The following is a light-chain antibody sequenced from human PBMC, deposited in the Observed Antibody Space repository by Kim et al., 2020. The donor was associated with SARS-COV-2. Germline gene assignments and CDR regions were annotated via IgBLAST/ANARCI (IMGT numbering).Light chain of an antibody. J-gene: IGKJ1*01. V-gene: IGKV1-27*01. CDR3: QKYNSAPRT. CDR2: AAS. Sequence: ASVGDRVTITCRGSQDIGNYLAWYQQKPGKVPELLIYAASALRSGVPSRFSGSGSATAFTLSISSLQPEDVATYYCQKYNSAPRTFGQGTKVDIK. CDR1: QDIGNY.